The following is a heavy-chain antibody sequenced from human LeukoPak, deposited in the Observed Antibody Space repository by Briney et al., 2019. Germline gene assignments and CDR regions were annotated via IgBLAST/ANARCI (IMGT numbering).Heavy chain of an antibody. V-gene: IGHV1-18*01. D-gene: IGHD2-15*01. CDR1: GYTFTSYG. CDR3: AREFTVGYCSGGSCSAATDAFDI. Sequence: ASVKVSCKASGYTFTSYGISWVRQAPGQGLEWMGWISAYNGNTNYAQKLQGRVTMTTDTSTSTAYMELRSLRSDDTAVYYCAREFTVGYCSGGSCSAATDAFDIWGQGTMVTVSS. J-gene: IGHJ3*02. CDR2: ISAYNGNT.